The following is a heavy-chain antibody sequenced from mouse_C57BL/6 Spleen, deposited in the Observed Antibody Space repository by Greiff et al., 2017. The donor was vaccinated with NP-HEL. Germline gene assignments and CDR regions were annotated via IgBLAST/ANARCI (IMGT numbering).Heavy chain of an antibody. CDR2: IYPGDGDT. CDR3: ASRSYDGYDFDY. J-gene: IGHJ2*01. D-gene: IGHD2-3*01. CDR1: GYAFSSSW. Sequence: VKLVESGPELVKPGASVKISCKASGYAFSSSWMNWVKQRPGKGLEWIGRIYPGDGDTNYNGKFKGKATLTADKSSSTAYMQLSSLTSEDSAVYFCASRSYDGYDFDYWGQGTTLTVSS. V-gene: IGHV1-82*01.